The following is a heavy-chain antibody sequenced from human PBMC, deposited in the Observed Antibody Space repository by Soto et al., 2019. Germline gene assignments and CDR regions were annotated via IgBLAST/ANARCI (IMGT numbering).Heavy chain of an antibody. CDR1: GYTFTSYA. Sequence: VKVSCKASGYTFTSYAMHWVRQAPGQRLEWMGWINAGNGNTKCSQKFQDRVTITTDESASTAYMELSSLRSEDTAVYYCAREGLVLVPTTVNSDYYYYAMDVWGQGTTVTVSS. D-gene: IGHD2-2*01. CDR2: INAGNGNT. CDR3: AREGLVLVPTTVNSDYYYYAMDV. J-gene: IGHJ6*02. V-gene: IGHV1-3*01.